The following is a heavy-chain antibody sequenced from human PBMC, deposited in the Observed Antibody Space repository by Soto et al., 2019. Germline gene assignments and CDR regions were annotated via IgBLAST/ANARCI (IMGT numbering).Heavy chain of an antibody. D-gene: IGHD2-15*01. V-gene: IGHV3-7*01. J-gene: IGHJ4*02. CDR1: GFSFSAYC. CDR3: KRGGCSCESSCSFEF. CDR2: INQDGSER. Sequence: EVQLVESGGGLVRPGGSLRLSCAASGFSFSAYCFTWVRQTPGKGLEWVANINQDGSERYYVDSVKGRFTISRDNAGKSLYLKMNNLRAEDTAVYYCKRGGCSCESSCSFEFWGQGTLVTVSS.